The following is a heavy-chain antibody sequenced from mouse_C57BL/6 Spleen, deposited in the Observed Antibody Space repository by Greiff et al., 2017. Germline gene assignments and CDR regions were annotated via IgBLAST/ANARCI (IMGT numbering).Heavy chain of an antibody. J-gene: IGHJ1*03. CDR2: ISDGGSYT. V-gene: IGHV5-4*01. CDR1: GFTFSSYA. CDR3: ARDLVDWYFDV. Sequence: EVQLVESGGGLVKPGGSLKLSCAASGFTFSSYAMSWVRQTPEKRLEWVATISDGGSYTYYPDNVKGRFTISRDNAKNNLYLQMSHLKSEDTAMYYCARDLVDWYFDVWGTGTTVTVSS. D-gene: IGHD1-1*02.